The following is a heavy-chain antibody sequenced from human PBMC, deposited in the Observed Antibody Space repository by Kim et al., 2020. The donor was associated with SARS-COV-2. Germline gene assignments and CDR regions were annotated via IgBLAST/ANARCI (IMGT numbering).Heavy chain of an antibody. J-gene: IGHJ6*03. CDR3: ARARYSSGWYGGYYYMDV. CDR1: GGSFSGYY. D-gene: IGHD6-19*01. CDR2: INHSGST. V-gene: IGHV4-34*01. Sequence: SETLSLTCAVYGGSFSGYYWSWIRQPPGKGLEWIGEINHSGSTNYNPSLKSRVTISVDTSKNQFSLKLSSVTAADTAVYYCARARYSSGWYGGYYYMDV.